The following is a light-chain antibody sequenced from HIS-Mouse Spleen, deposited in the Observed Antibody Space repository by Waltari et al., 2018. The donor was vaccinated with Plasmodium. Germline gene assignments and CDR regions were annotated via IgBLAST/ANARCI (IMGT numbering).Light chain of an antibody. V-gene: IGKV1-8*01. Sequence: AIRMTQSPSSFSASTGDRVTITCRASQGISSYLAWYQQKPGKAPKLLIYAASTLQSGVPSRFSGSGSGTELTLTISCLQSEDFATYYCQQYYSYPYTFGQGTKLEIK. CDR2: AAS. CDR1: QGISSY. J-gene: IGKJ2*01. CDR3: QQYYSYPYT.